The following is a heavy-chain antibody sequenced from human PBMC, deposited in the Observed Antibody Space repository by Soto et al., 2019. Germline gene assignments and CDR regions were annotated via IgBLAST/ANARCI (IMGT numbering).Heavy chain of an antibody. CDR2: ISSSSSTI. CDR3: ARTRVVVTVEDYYYYGMDV. Sequence: EVQLVESGGGLVQPGGSLRLSCAASGFTFSSYSMNWVRQAPGKGLEWVSYISSSSSTIYYADSVKGRFTISRDNAKNSLYLQMNSLRDEDTAVYYCARTRVVVTVEDYYYYGMDVWGQGTTVTVSS. V-gene: IGHV3-48*02. CDR1: GFTFSSYS. J-gene: IGHJ6*02. D-gene: IGHD2-21*02.